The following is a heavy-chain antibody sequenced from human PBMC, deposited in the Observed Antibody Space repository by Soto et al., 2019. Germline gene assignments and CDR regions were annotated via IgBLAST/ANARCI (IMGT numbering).Heavy chain of an antibody. CDR3: AKDLVRVVGVMISSSGMDV. V-gene: IGHV3-30*18. CDR2: ISYDRSNK. CDR1: GFTFSSYG. D-gene: IGHD3-10*01. J-gene: IGHJ6*02. Sequence: GGSLRLSCAASGFTFSSYGMHWVRQAPGKGLEWVAVISYDRSNKYYADSVKGRFIISRDNSKNTLYLQMNSLRDEDTAAYYCAKDLVRVVGVMISSSGMDVWGQGTPVTVSS.